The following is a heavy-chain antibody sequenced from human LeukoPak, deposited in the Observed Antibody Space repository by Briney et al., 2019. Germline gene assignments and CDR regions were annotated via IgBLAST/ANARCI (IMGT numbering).Heavy chain of an antibody. CDR2: IIPIFGTA. Sequence: SVKVSCMASGGTFSSYAISWVRQAPGQGLEWMGGIIPIFGTANYAQKFQGRVTITADESTSTAYMELRSLRSDDTAVYYCARVPSFYYDSSGYHDYWGQGTLVTVSS. D-gene: IGHD3-22*01. V-gene: IGHV1-69*13. J-gene: IGHJ4*02. CDR3: ARVPSFYYDSSGYHDY. CDR1: GGTFSSYA.